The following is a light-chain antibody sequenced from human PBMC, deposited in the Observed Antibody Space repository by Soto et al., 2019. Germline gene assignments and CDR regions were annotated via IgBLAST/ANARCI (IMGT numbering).Light chain of an antibody. CDR1: SSDVGGYNF. V-gene: IGLV2-14*03. J-gene: IGLJ1*01. CDR3: NSYTTSSTLV. Sequence: QSALTQPASVSGSPGQSITISCTGTSSDVGGYNFVSWYQRHPGKAPKLIIYEVTSRPSGVSHRFSGSKSGNTASLTISGLQSEDEADYYCNSYTTSSTLVFGTGTKVTVL. CDR2: EVT.